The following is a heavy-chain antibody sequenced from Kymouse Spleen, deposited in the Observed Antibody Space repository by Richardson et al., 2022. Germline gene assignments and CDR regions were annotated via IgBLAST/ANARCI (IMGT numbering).Heavy chain of an antibody. D-gene: IGHD5-18,IGHD5-18*01. Sequence: QVQLQQWGAGLLKPSETLSLTCAVYGGSFSGYYWSWIRQPPGKGLEWIGEINHSGSTNYNPSLKSRVTISVDTSKNQFSLKLSSVTAADTAVYYCARRGYSYGLNWFDPWGQGTLVTVSS. CDR1: GGSFSGYY. V-gene: IGHV4-34*01. CDR2: INHSGST. J-gene: IGHJ5*02. CDR3: ARRGYSYGLNWFDP.